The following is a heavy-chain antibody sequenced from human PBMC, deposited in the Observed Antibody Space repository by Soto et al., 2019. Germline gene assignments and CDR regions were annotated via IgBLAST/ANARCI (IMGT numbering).Heavy chain of an antibody. Sequence: EVQLVESGGGLVKPGGSLRLSCAASGFTFSSYSMNWVRQAPGKGLEWVSSISSSSSYIYYADSVKGRFTISRDNAKNALYLQMNSRRADNTAVYYCARDRMPRYDSSGYYPYYFNYWGQGTLVTVSS. V-gene: IGHV3-21*01. CDR3: ARDRMPRYDSSGYYPYYFNY. CDR1: GFTFSSYS. CDR2: ISSSSSYI. D-gene: IGHD3-22*01. J-gene: IGHJ4*02.